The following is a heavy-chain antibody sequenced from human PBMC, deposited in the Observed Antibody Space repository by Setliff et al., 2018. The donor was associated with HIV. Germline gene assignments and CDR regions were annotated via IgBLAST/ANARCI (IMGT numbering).Heavy chain of an antibody. V-gene: IGHV1-18*01. CDR2: ISAYNGNT. Sequence: VKVSCKASGYTFTSYGISWVRQAPGQGLEWMGWISAYNGNTNYAQKLQGRVTMTTDTSTSTAYMELRSLRSDDTAVYYCATVGGVAARRDNWFDPWGQGTLVTVSS. CDR3: ATVGGVAARRDNWFDP. CDR1: GYTFTSYG. D-gene: IGHD6-6*01. J-gene: IGHJ5*02.